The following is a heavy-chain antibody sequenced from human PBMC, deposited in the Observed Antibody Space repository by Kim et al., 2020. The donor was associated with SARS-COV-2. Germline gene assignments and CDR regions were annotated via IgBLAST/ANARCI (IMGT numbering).Heavy chain of an antibody. J-gene: IGHJ5*02. CDR3: ARGGSGYRYNWFDP. V-gene: IGHV1-18*01. Sequence: AQKLKGRVTMTTDTSTSTAYMELRSLRSDDTAVYYCARGGSGYRYNWFDPWGQGTLVTVSS. D-gene: IGHD6-13*01.